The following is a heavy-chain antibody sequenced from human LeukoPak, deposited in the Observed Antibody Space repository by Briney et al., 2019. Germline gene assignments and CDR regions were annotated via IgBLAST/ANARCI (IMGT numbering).Heavy chain of an antibody. J-gene: IGHJ3*02. CDR2: IYHSGST. CDR1: GYSISSGYY. V-gene: IGHV4-38-2*02. Sequence: PSETPSLTCTVSGYSISSGYYWGWIRQPPGKGLEWIGTIYHSGSTYYSPSLKSRVTISVDTSKNQFSLKLSSVTAADTAVYYCARRVITSKDDAFDIWGQGTMVTVSS. D-gene: IGHD3-22*01. CDR3: ARRVITSKDDAFDI.